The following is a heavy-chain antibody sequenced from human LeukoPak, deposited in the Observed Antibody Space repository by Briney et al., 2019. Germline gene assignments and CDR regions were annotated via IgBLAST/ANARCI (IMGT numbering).Heavy chain of an antibody. J-gene: IGHJ4*02. CDR2: FNSDGTST. Sequence: GGSLRLSCVASGFTFSNYWMHWVRQAPGEGLVWVSRFNSDGTSTRYADSVKGRFTISRDNAKSTVDLQMNSLRAEDTAVYYCATGYCSGTSCSSRDYWGQGTLVTVSS. CDR3: ATGYCSGTSCSSRDY. D-gene: IGHD2-2*03. CDR1: GFTFSNYW. V-gene: IGHV3-74*01.